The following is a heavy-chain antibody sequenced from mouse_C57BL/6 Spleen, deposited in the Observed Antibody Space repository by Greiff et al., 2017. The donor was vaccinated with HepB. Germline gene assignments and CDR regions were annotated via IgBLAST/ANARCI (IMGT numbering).Heavy chain of an antibody. J-gene: IGHJ3*01. CDR2: IDPSDSYT. CDR3: ARENWDWFAY. D-gene: IGHD4-1*01. V-gene: IGHV1-69*01. CDR1: GYTFTSYW. Sequence: QVQLQQPGAELVMPGASVKLSCKASGYTFTSYWMHWVKQRPGQGLEWIGEIDPSDSYTNYNQKFKGQSTLTVDKSSSTAYMQLSSLTSEDSAVYYCARENWDWFAYWGQGTLVTVSA.